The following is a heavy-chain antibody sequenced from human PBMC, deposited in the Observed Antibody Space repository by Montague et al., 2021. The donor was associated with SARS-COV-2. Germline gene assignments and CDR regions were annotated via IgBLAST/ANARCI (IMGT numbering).Heavy chain of an antibody. J-gene: IGHJ5*02. V-gene: IGHV4-4*02. CDR2: IYHSGST. D-gene: IGHD3-10*01. CDR1: GGSISSSNW. Sequence: SETLSLTCAVSGGSISSSNWWSWVRQPPGKGLEWIGEIYHSGSTNYNPSLKSRVTISVDKSKNQFSLKLGSVTAADTAVYYCARHCVVRGVSAGWFDPWGQGTLVTVSS. CDR3: ARHCVVRGVSAGWFDP.